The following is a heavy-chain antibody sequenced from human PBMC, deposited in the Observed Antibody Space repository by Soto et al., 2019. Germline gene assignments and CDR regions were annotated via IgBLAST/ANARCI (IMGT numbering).Heavy chain of an antibody. J-gene: IGHJ4*02. CDR3: ARSAGGNSFFEY. CDR2: IYHGGTT. CDR1: GGSISSSNW. V-gene: IGHV4-4*02. D-gene: IGHD2-21*02. Sequence: QVQLQESGPGLVKPSGTLSLTCAVSGGSISSSNWWSWVRQSPGKGLEWIGEIYHGGTTNCNPSLKSRVTISVDKSKDQFSLKLTSVTAADTAVYYCARSAGGNSFFEYWGQGTLVTVSS.